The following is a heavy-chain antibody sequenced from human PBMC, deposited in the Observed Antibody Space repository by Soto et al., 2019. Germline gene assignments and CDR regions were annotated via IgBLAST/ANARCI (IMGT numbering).Heavy chain of an antibody. CDR3: AVTYYDILTGYPDAFDI. Sequence: QVQLVQSGAEVKKPGASVKVSCKASGYTFTSYDINWVRQATGQGLEWMGWMNPNSGNTGYAQKFQGRGTMTRNTSISTAYMELSSLRSEDTAVYYCAVTYYDILTGYPDAFDIWGQGTMVTVSS. D-gene: IGHD3-9*01. J-gene: IGHJ3*02. CDR2: MNPNSGNT. V-gene: IGHV1-8*01. CDR1: GYTFTSYD.